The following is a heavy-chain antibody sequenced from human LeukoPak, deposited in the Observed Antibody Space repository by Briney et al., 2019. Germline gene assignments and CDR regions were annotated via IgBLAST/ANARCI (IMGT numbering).Heavy chain of an antibody. CDR1: GFTFSSYI. CDR2: ISSSSAYI. V-gene: IGHV3-21*01. D-gene: IGHD6-19*01. Sequence: GGSLILSCAASGFTFSSYIMNWVRQAPGKGPEWVSSISSSSAYIYYADSVKGRFTISRDNAKSSLFLQMNSLRDEDTAVYYCATSSIALAGTVDYWGQGTLVTVSS. CDR3: ATSSIALAGTVDY. J-gene: IGHJ4*02.